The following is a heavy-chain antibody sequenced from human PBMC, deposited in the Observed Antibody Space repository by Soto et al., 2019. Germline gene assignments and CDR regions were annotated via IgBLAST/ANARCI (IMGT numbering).Heavy chain of an antibody. J-gene: IGHJ5*02. V-gene: IGHV3-64*01. CDR2: ISSNGGST. D-gene: IGHD3-16*01. CDR1: GFTFSSYA. Sequence: EVQLVESGGGLVQPGGSLRLSCAASGFTFSSYAMHWVRQAPGKGLEYVSAISSNGGSTYYANSVNGRFTISRDNSKNTLYLQMGSLRAEDMAVYYCARGGTYPWGQGTLVTVSS. CDR3: ARGGTYP.